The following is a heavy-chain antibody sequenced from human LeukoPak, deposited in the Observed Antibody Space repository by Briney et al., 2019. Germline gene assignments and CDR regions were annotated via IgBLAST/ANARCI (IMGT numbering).Heavy chain of an antibody. CDR1: GGSISSYY. CDR3: ARVTGYMIEDYFDY. Sequence: LETLSLTCTVSGGSISSYYWSWIRQPPGKGLEWIGYIFYSGSTNYNPSLKSRITISVDTSKNQFSLRLSSVTAADTAVYYCARVTGYMIEDYFDYWGQGTLVTVSS. CDR2: IFYSGST. D-gene: IGHD3-22*01. V-gene: IGHV4-59*01. J-gene: IGHJ4*02.